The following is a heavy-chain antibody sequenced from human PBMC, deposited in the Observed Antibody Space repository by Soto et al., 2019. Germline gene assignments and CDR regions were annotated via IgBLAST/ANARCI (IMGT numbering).Heavy chain of an antibody. CDR1: GFTFSNAW. CDR2: IKSNTDGGTT. CDR3: TTDRHPIGP. Sequence: GSLRLSCAASGFTFSNAWMNWVRQVPGKGLEWVGRIKSNTDGGTTDYAAPVKGRFTISRDDSKNTLYLQMNSLKTEDTAVYYCTTDRHPIGPWGQGTLVTVSS. V-gene: IGHV3-15*07. J-gene: IGHJ5*02.